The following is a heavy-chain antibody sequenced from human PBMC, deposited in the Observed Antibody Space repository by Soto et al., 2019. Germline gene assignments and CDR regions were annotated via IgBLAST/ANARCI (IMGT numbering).Heavy chain of an antibody. V-gene: IGHV4-4*02. CDR1: SGSISSSNW. Sequence: SETLSLTCPVSSGSISSSNWWSWVRQPPGKGLEWIGEIYHSGSTNYNPSLKSRVTISVDKSKNQFSLKLSSVTAADTAVYYCARAIPYYDILTGYYMDVWGKGTTVTVSS. J-gene: IGHJ6*03. CDR3: ARAIPYYDILTGYYMDV. CDR2: IYHSGST. D-gene: IGHD3-9*01.